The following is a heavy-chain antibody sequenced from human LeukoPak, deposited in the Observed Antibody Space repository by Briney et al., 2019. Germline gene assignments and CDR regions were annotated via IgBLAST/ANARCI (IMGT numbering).Heavy chain of an antibody. V-gene: IGHV3-23*01. Sequence: GGSLRLSCAASGFTFSNYAMSWVRQAPGRGLEWVSAISGSGHSTYYADSVKGRFAISRDNSKNTLYLQMNSLRDEDTAVYYCARAASRYVVYYMDVWGKGTTVTVSS. CDR2: ISGSGHST. CDR1: GFTFSNYA. J-gene: IGHJ6*03. D-gene: IGHD2-2*01. CDR3: ARAASRYVVYYMDV.